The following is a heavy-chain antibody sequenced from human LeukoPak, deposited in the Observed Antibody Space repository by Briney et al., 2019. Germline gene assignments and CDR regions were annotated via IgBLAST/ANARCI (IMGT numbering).Heavy chain of an antibody. Sequence: SVKVSCKASGDIFNRYGFSWVRQAPGQGLEWMGRVIPLLGTADYAQKFQDRVTITADTSATTAYMELRSLRSEDTALYFCSRDGDDDILTGYFNYWGQGTLVTVSS. CDR1: GDIFNRYG. J-gene: IGHJ4*02. CDR2: VIPLLGTA. D-gene: IGHD3-9*01. V-gene: IGHV1-69*04. CDR3: SRDGDDDILTGYFNY.